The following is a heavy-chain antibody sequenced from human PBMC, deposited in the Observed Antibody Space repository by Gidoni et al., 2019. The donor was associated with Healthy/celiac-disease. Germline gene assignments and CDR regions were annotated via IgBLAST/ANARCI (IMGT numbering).Heavy chain of an antibody. V-gene: IGHV3-30-3*01. CDR2: ISYDGSNK. CDR1: GFTFRSYA. CDR3: ERDKDYYDSSGYYRGGFDY. D-gene: IGHD3-22*01. Sequence: LRLSCAASGFTFRSYAMPWVRQDPGKGLEWVAVISYDGSNKYYADSVKGRFTISRDNSKNTLYLQMNSLRAEDTAVYYCERDKDYYDSSGYYRGGFDYWGQGTLVTVSS. J-gene: IGHJ4*02.